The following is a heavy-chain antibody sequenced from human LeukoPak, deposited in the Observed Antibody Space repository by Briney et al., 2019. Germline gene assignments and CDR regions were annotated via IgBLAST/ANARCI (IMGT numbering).Heavy chain of an antibody. D-gene: IGHD3-9*01. CDR2: IIPVFGTP. Sequence: SVKVSCKASGGTFTTSSLSWVRQAPGQGLEWMGGIIPVFGTPNYAQKFQDRVTITTDESTSIAYMELSTLRSEDTAVYYCATSRPDFDTLADEGTRSAYYYYYMDVWGKGTTVTVSS. CDR1: GGTFTTSS. J-gene: IGHJ6*03. V-gene: IGHV1-69*05. CDR3: ATSRPDFDTLADEGTRSAYYYYYMDV.